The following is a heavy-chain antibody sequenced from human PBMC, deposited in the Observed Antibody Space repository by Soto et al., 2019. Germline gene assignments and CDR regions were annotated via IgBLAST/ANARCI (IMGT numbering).Heavy chain of an antibody. CDR2: IKQDGSEK. Sequence: GWSLRLSCAASGFTFSSYWMSWVRQAPGKGLEWVANIKQDGSEKYYVDSVKGRFTISRDNAKNSLYLQMNSLRAEDTAVYYCARSGTYDHLYYWGQRTLVTVSS. CDR1: GFTFSSYW. D-gene: IGHD1-26*01. V-gene: IGHV3-7*01. CDR3: ARSGTYDHLYY. J-gene: IGHJ4*02.